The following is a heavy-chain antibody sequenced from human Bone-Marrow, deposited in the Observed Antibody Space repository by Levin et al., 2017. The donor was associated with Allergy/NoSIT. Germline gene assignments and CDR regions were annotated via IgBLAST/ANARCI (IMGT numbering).Heavy chain of an antibody. CDR1: GFIFADYA. Sequence: GGSLRLSCTISGFIFADYAMNWVRQAPGRGLEWVSSLDGSSGKTHYADAVKGRFTISREYSKNTLFLQMNSLRVEDTARYYCAKAGATVMLDYSYLDVWGEGTAVTVSS. CDR2: LDGSSGKT. D-gene: IGHD4-17*01. V-gene: IGHV3-23*01. J-gene: IGHJ6*03. CDR3: AKAGATVMLDYSYLDV.